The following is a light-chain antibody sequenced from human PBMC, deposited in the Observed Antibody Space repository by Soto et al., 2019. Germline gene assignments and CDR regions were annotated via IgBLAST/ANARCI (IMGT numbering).Light chain of an antibody. CDR1: QDIKTY. Sequence: IQLTQSPSSLSASVGDRVSITCRASQDIKTYLAWYQQKQGKAPKLLIPGTFTLQSGVPSRCNGSGSGPDFTLTISRLQPEDFATYYGQHLNNYPAFTVGPGTKVDLE. V-gene: IGKV1-9*01. J-gene: IGKJ3*01. CDR3: QHLNNYPAFT. CDR2: GTF.